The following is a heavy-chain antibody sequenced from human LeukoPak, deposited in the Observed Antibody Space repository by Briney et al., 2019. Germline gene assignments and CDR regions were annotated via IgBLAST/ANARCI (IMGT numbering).Heavy chain of an antibody. J-gene: IGHJ6*03. V-gene: IGHV4-34*01. D-gene: IGHD2-15*01. Sequence: SETLSLTCAVYDASLKDYYWSWFRQPPGKGLEWIGSIYYSGSTYYNPSLKSRVTISVDTSKNQFSLKLSSVTAADTAVYYCARPYPAGGSKFPVYYMDVWGKGTTVTVSS. CDR2: IYYSGST. CDR3: ARPYPAGGSKFPVYYMDV. CDR1: DASLKDYY.